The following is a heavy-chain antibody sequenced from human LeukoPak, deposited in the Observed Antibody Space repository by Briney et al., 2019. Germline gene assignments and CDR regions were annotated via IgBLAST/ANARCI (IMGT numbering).Heavy chain of an antibody. CDR2: INHSRST. D-gene: IGHD6-19*01. CDR1: GVSFSGYY. V-gene: IGHV4-34*01. CDR3: ARERSSGWIDY. J-gene: IGHJ4*02. Sequence: PSETLSLTCAVYGVSFSGYYWSWIRQPSGKGLEWIGEINHSRSTNYNPSLKSRVTISIATSKNQLSLKLNSVTAADTAVYYCARERSSGWIDYWGQGTLVTVSS.